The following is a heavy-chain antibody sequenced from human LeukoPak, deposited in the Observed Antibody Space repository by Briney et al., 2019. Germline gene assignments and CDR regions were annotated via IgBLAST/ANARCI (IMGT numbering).Heavy chain of an antibody. CDR2: INHSGST. Sequence: SETLSLTCAVYSGSFSGYYWSWIRQPPGKGLEWIGEINHSGSTNYNPSLKSRVTISVDTSKNQFSLKLSSVTAADTAVYYCARGKWLVRNWGQGTLVTVSS. D-gene: IGHD6-19*01. CDR1: SGSFSGYY. CDR3: ARGKWLVRN. V-gene: IGHV4-34*01. J-gene: IGHJ4*02.